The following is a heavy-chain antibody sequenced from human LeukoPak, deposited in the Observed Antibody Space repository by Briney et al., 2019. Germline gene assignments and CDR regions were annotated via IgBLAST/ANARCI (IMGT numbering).Heavy chain of an antibody. V-gene: IGHV3-11*04. CDR3: AREAGYSYGTSDY. CDR1: GFKFDDYG. D-gene: IGHD5-18*01. CDR2: ISSSGSTI. Sequence: GGSLRLSCAASGFKFDDYGMSWVRQVPGKGLEWVSYISSSGSTIYYADSVKGRFTISRDNAKNSLYLQMNSLRAADTAVYYCAREAGYSYGTSDYWGQGTLVTVSS. J-gene: IGHJ4*02.